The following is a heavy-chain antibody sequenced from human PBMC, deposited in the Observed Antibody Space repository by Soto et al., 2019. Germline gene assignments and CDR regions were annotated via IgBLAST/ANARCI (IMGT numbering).Heavy chain of an antibody. CDR2: ISGSGGST. Sequence: GGSLRLSCAASGFTFSSYAMSWVRQAPGKGLEWVSAISGSGGSTYYADSVKGRFTISRDNSKNTLYLQMNSLRAEDTAVYYCAKDQVPTVTLLDYGMDVWGQGTTVTVSS. CDR3: AKDQVPTVTLLDYGMDV. J-gene: IGHJ6*02. D-gene: IGHD4-17*01. V-gene: IGHV3-23*01. CDR1: GFTFSSYA.